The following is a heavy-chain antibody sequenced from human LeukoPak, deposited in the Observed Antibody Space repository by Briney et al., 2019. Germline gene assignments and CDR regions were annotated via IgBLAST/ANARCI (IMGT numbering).Heavy chain of an antibody. V-gene: IGHV1-2*06. D-gene: IGHD3-22*01. CDR1: GYTFTGCY. CDR3: ASGNYYDSSDYYYFRT. CDR2: INPNSGGT. Sequence: ASVKVSCKASGYTFTGCYMHWVRQAPGQGLEWMGRINPNSGGTNYAQKFQGRVTMTRDTSISTAYMELSRLRSDDTAVYYCASGNYYDSSDYYYFRTWGQGTLVTVSS. J-gene: IGHJ5*02.